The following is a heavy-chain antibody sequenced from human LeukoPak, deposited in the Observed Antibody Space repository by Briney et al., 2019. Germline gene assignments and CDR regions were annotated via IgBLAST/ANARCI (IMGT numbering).Heavy chain of an antibody. Sequence: GASVKVSCKASGGTFSSYAINWVRQAPGQGLEWMGGIIPIFGTANYAQKFQGRVTITTDESTSTAYMELSSLRAEDTAVYYCARDSTLYNDYAPLDYWGQGTLVTVSS. J-gene: IGHJ4*02. D-gene: IGHD4-17*01. CDR1: GGTFSSYA. CDR2: IIPIFGTA. CDR3: ARDSTLYNDYAPLDY. V-gene: IGHV1-69*05.